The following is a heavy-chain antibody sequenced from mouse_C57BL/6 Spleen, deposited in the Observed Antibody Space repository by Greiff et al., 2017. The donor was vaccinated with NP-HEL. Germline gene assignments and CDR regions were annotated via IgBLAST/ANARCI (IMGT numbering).Heavy chain of an antibody. Sequence: QVQLQQPGTELVKPGASVKLSCKASGYTFTSYWMHWVKQRPGQGLEWIGNIIPSNGGTNYNEKFKGKATLTADTSSSTAYMQLSSLTSEDSAVYYCARGSYGSSPFAYWGQGTLVTVSA. J-gene: IGHJ3*01. CDR2: IIPSNGGT. V-gene: IGHV1-53*01. CDR3: ARGSYGSSPFAY. CDR1: GYTFTSYW. D-gene: IGHD1-1*01.